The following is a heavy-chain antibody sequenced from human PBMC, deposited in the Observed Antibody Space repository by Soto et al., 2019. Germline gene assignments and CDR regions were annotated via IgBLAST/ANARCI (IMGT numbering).Heavy chain of an antibody. Sequence: PGGSLRLSCAASGFTFSSYWMSWVRQAPGKGLEWVANIKQDGSGKYYVDSVKGRFTISRDNAKNSLYLQMNSLRAEDTAVYYCARDYNYYDSSGYPTDYWGQGTLVTVSS. J-gene: IGHJ4*02. CDR3: ARDYNYYDSSGYPTDY. D-gene: IGHD3-22*01. CDR2: IKQDGSGK. V-gene: IGHV3-7*03. CDR1: GFTFSSYW.